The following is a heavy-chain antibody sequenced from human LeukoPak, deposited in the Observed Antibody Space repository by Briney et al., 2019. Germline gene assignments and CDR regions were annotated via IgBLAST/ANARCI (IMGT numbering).Heavy chain of an antibody. CDR2: ISSSSSYI. J-gene: IGHJ4*02. Sequence: GGSLRLSCAASGFTFSSYSMNWVRQAPGKGLEWVSSISSSSSYIYYADSVKGRFTISRDNAKNSLYLQMNSLRAEDTAVYYCARDYDRSSTSCSLGMDYWGQGTLVTVSS. D-gene: IGHD2-2*01. CDR3: ARDYDRSSTSCSLGMDY. CDR1: GFTFSSYS. V-gene: IGHV3-21*01.